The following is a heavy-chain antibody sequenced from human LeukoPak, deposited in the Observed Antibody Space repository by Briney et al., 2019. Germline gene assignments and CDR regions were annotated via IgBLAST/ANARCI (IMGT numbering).Heavy chain of an antibody. V-gene: IGHV3-7*03. CDR3: ARVSRWGLNHNPHY. Sequence: PGGSLRLSCAASGFTFSNYWMSWVRQAPGKGLEWVANIKHDGSEKYYVDSVKGRFTISRVNAMNSLYMQMNSLRSEDTAVYYCARVSRWGLNHNPHYWGQGTLVTVSS. D-gene: IGHD7-27*01. J-gene: IGHJ4*02. CDR2: IKHDGSEK. CDR1: GFTFSNYW.